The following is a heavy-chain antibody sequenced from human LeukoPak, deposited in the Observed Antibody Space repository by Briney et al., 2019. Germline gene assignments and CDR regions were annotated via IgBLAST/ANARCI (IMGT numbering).Heavy chain of an antibody. J-gene: IGHJ4*02. D-gene: IGHD6-19*01. CDR2: IYYTGST. CDR1: GGSISSYY. CDR3: ARHYGSDQLDY. Sequence: PSETLSLTCTVSGGSISSYYWSWIRQPPGKGLEWIGYIYYTGSTNYNFSLKSRVTISVDTSKNQFPLKLSSVTAADTAVYYCARHYGSDQLDYWGQGTLVTVSS. V-gene: IGHV4-59*08.